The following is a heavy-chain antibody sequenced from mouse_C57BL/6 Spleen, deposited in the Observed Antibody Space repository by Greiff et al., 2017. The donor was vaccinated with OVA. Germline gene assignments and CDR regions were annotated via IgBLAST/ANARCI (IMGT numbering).Heavy chain of an antibody. V-gene: IGHV1-54*01. Sequence: QVQLQQSGAELVRPGTSVKVSCKASGYAFTNYLIEWVKQRPGQGLEWIGVINPGSGGTNYNEEFKGKATLTADKSSSTAYMQLSSLTSEDSAVYFCARSGGSSYNAMDYWGQGTSVTVSS. CDR3: ARSGGSSYNAMDY. D-gene: IGHD1-1*01. CDR2: INPGSGGT. CDR1: GYAFTNYL. J-gene: IGHJ4*01.